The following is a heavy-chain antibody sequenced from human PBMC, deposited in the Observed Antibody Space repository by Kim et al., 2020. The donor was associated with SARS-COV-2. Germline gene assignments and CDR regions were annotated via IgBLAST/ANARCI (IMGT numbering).Heavy chain of an antibody. CDR2: ISSLGGA. Sequence: GGSLRLSCAASEFTFSTFGLNWARQAPGKGLEWVSTISSLGGANYLDSVKGRFTVSRDNSKNMMYLQMNSLREEDTAIYYCYISAFGAANMGVWGQGITV. CDR1: EFTFSTFG. V-gene: IGHV3-23*01. D-gene: IGHD6-19*01. CDR3: YISAFGAANMGV. J-gene: IGHJ6*02.